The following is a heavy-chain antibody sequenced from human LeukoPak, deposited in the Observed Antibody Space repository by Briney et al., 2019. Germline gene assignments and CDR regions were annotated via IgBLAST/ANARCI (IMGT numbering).Heavy chain of an antibody. CDR2: IFTRGST. CDR3: ASQLGAFGI. V-gene: IGHV4-61*02. Sequence: SETLSLTCTVSCVSISSGIYYWTWIPQPAGKGPEWIGRIFTRGSTTSNPSLNSRVTISSDTPNTQFSLTLTSVTAADTAVSYCASQLGAFGIWGQGTMVTVSS. CDR1: CVSISSGIYY. D-gene: IGHD2-2*01. J-gene: IGHJ3*02.